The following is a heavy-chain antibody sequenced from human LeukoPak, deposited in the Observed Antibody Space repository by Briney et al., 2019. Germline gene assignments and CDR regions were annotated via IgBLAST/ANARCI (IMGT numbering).Heavy chain of an antibody. CDR1: GGSTSSHSFY. D-gene: IGHD3-10*01. CDR3: ARLWYYGSGSPTLDY. Sequence: PSETLSLTCTVSGGSTSSHSFYWGWIRQPPGKGLEWIGSIYYSGNTYYNPSLKSRVTISVDTSKNQFSLRLSSVTAADTAVYHRARLWYYGSGSPTLDYWGQGTLVTVSS. CDR2: IYYSGNT. V-gene: IGHV4-39*01. J-gene: IGHJ4*02.